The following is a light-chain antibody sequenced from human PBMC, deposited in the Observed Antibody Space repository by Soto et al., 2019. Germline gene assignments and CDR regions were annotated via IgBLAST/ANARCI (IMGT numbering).Light chain of an antibody. CDR3: QHRGNWPLT. Sequence: EIVLTQSPATLSLSPGERATLSCRASQSVSTYLGWYQQKPGQAPRLLIYGASTRATGIPARFSGSGSGTDFTLTISSLEPEDFAVYFCQHRGNWPLTFGGGTKVDIK. CDR1: QSVSTY. J-gene: IGKJ4*01. CDR2: GAS. V-gene: IGKV3-11*01.